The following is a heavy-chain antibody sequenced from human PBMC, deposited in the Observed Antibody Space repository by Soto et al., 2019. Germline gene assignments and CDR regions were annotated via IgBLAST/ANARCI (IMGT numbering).Heavy chain of an antibody. D-gene: IGHD1-26*01. CDR3: ASALGTGDY. J-gene: IGHJ4*02. CDR1: GFTFSNYG. V-gene: IGHV3-33*01. Sequence: QVQLVESGGGVVQPGRSLRLSCVASGFTFSNYGMHWVRQAPGKGPEWVAVIWYDGSNKDYADSVKGRFTISRDNSRNTRYLQMNSLRAEDTAVYYCASALGTGDYWGQGTLVTVSS. CDR2: IWYDGSNK.